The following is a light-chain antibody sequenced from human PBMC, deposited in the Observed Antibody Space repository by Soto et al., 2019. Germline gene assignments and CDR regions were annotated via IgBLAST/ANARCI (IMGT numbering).Light chain of an antibody. V-gene: IGKV3-11*01. CDR1: QSVSSY. J-gene: IGKJ1*01. CDR2: DAS. Sequence: EIVLTQSPATLSLSPGERATPSCRASQSVSSYFAWYQQKPGKAPRLLIYDASNLATGIPARFSGSGSGTEFTLTISSLQPDDFSTYYCQQYSSYSTFGQGTKVDIK. CDR3: QQYSSYST.